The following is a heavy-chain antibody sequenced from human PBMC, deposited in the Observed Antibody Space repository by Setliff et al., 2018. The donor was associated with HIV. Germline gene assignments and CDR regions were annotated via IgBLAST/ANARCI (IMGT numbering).Heavy chain of an antibody. CDR3: AXXXXHYFGNNKSSWPDAFDI. V-gene: IGHV4-59*03. Sequence: SETLSLTCTVSSGSXSXYYWSWIRQPPGKGLEYIGYIYYTGSTDYHPSLNGRVTISIDMSKSQFSLKLNSVTAADTAVYYCAXXXXHYFGNNKSSWPDAFDIWGLGTMVTVSS. J-gene: IGHJ3*02. CDR1: SGSXSXYY. CDR2: IYYTGST. D-gene: IGHD3-10*01.